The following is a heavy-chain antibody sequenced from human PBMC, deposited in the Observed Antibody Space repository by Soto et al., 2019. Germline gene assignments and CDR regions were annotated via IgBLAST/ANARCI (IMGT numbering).Heavy chain of an antibody. CDR3: AAPRAAVPHTRYFDP. CDR2: IGSVSRGT. J-gene: IGHJ5*02. D-gene: IGHD6-13*01. Sequence: EAQLLESGGGLVQPGGSLRLSCAASGFAFSNFAMSWVRQAPGKGLEWVSAIGSVSRGTHYAESVEDRFTISRDDSKNTLYLQLNSLPAADTAVYYCAAPRAAVPHTRYFDPWGQGTPVTVSP. V-gene: IGHV3-23*01. CDR1: GFAFSNFA.